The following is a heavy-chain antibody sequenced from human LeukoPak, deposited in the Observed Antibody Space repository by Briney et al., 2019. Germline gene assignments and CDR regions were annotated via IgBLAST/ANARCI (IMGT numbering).Heavy chain of an antibody. D-gene: IGHD4-17*01. CDR1: EFTFNTSW. V-gene: IGHV3-74*01. CDR2: INSDGTTT. J-gene: IGHJ3*02. CDR3: AKENGDYENSDAFDI. Sequence: GGSLRLSCAASEFTFNTSWMHWVRQAPGKGLVWVSRINSDGTTTNYADSVKGRFTISRDNAKNTLYLQMNSLRAEDTAVYYCAKENGDYENSDAFDIWGQGTMVTVSS.